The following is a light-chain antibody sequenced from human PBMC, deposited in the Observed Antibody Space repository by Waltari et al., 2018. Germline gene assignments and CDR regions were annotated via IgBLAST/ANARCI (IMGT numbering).Light chain of an antibody. J-gene: IGLJ2*01. CDR3: QVWDFTSDQVV. CDR1: NIRNKI. Sequence: SYALIQPPSVSVDPGQTARIPWGGDNIRNKIVHWYQRKPGQARVLVVHDDSDRPAGIPERFSGSNAGHTATLTITRVDAGDEGDYYCQVWDFTSDQVVFGGGTRLTVL. CDR2: DDS. V-gene: IGLV3-21*02.